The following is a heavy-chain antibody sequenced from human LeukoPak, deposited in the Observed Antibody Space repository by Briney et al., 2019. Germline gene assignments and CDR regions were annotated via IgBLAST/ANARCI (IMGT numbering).Heavy chain of an antibody. J-gene: IGHJ4*02. CDR3: TRAVAGHPD. Sequence: SETLSLTCGVSGVPFSNYYWSWVRQSPTQGLEWIGEINHSGYTNYNPSLKSRVTMSIDTSKTQFSLKLTSVTAADAGVYYCTRAVAGHPDWGQGTLVTVSS. V-gene: IGHV4-34*01. CDR2: INHSGYT. D-gene: IGHD6-19*01. CDR1: GVPFSNYY.